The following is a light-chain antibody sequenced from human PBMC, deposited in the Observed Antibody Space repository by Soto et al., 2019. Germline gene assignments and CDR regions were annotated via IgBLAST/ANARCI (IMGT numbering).Light chain of an antibody. CDR1: QSIGSW. J-gene: IGKJ2*01. Sequence: DIQMTQSPSTLSASVGDGVTITCRASQSIGSWLAWYQQKPGKAPKLLIYKATNLQSGVPSRFGVSGSGTDFSLTISSLQPEDSATYFCQQYNDFRYTFGPGTKLEI. CDR2: KAT. CDR3: QQYNDFRYT. V-gene: IGKV1-5*03.